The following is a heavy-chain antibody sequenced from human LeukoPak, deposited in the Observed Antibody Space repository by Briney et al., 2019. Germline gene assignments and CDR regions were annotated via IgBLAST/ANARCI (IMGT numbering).Heavy chain of an antibody. V-gene: IGHV3-7*01. CDR3: ARARFETTVTALIRKKNYYYYYMDV. CDR1: GFTFSSYW. D-gene: IGHD4-17*01. Sequence: PGGSLRLSCAASGFTFSSYWMSWVRQAPGKGLEWVANIKEDGGEKYYVDSVKGRFTISRDNARNSLYLQMNSLRVGDTAVYYCARARFETTVTALIRKKNYYYYYMDVWGKGTTVTVSS. J-gene: IGHJ6*03. CDR2: IKEDGGEK.